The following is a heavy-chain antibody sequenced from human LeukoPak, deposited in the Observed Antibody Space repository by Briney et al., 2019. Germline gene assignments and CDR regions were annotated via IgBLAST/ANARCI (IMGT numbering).Heavy chain of an antibody. V-gene: IGHV3-53*01. CDR1: GFTVSSNY. CDR2: IYSGGST. Sequence: PGGSLRLSRAASGFTVSSNYMSWVRQAPGKGLEWVSVIYSGGSTYYADSVKGRFTISRDNSKNTLYLQMNSLRAEDTAVYYCARVSWTPYWGQGTLVTVSS. J-gene: IGHJ4*02. CDR3: ARVSWTPY. D-gene: IGHD3/OR15-3a*01.